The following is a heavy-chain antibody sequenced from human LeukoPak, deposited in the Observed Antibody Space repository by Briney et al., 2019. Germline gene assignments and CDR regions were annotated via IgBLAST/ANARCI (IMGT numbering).Heavy chain of an antibody. Sequence: GGSLRLSCAASGCTFSNAWMSWVRQAPGKGLEWVGRIKSKTDGGTTDYAAPVKGRFTISRDDSKNTLYLQMNSLKTEDTAVYYCTSGTYDFWSGLGIFDYWGQGTLVTVSS. CDR1: GCTFSNAW. D-gene: IGHD3-3*01. CDR3: TSGTYDFWSGLGIFDY. V-gene: IGHV3-15*01. J-gene: IGHJ4*02. CDR2: IKSKTDGGTT.